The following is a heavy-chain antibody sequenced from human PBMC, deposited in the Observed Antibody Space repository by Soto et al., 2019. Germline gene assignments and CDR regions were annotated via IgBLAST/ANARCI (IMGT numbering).Heavy chain of an antibody. CDR3: AKRSSGWYFDL. Sequence: EVQRLESGGGLVQPGGSLRLSCAASGFTFSSYAMSWVRQAPGKGLEWVAVISGSGGSTYYADSVKGRFTISRDNSKNTLYLQMNSLRAEDTAVYYCAKRSSGWYFDLWGRGTLVTVSS. J-gene: IGHJ2*01. CDR1: GFTFSSYA. V-gene: IGHV3-23*01. CDR2: ISGSGGST. D-gene: IGHD6-19*01.